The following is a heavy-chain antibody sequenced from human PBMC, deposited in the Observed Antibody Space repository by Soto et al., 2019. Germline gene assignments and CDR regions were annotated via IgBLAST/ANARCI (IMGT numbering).Heavy chain of an antibody. CDR2: INPNSGGT. CDR1: GYTFTGYY. V-gene: IGHV1-2*02. CDR3: ARSKTGSRRWYYYGMDV. Sequence: ASVKVSCKASGYTFTGYYMHWVRQAPGQGLEWMGWINPNSGGTNYAQKFQGRVTMTRDTSISTAYMELSRLRSDDTAVYYCARSKTGSRRWYYYGMDVWGQGTTVTVSS. J-gene: IGHJ6*02. D-gene: IGHD2-15*01.